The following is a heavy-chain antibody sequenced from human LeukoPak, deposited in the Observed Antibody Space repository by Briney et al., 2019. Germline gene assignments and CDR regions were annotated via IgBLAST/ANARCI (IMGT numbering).Heavy chain of an antibody. J-gene: IGHJ4*02. V-gene: IGHV3-48*01. D-gene: IGHD3-10*01. Sequence: GGSLRLSCAAPGFTFINYNMNWVRQPPVKGLHWVSYISSSSNIIYYADSVKGRFTISRDNAKNSLFLQMNSLRAEDTAVYYCARDFAREFTIDYWGQGTLVTVSS. CDR3: ARDFAREFTIDY. CDR2: ISSSSNII. CDR1: GFTFINYN.